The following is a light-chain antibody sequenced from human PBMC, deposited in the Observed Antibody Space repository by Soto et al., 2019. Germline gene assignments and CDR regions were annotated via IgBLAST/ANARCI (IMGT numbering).Light chain of an antibody. CDR2: GAS. V-gene: IGKV3-15*01. J-gene: IGKJ1*01. Sequence: EIVMTQSPGTLSVSPGEWATLSCRASQSVRTNLAGYQQKPGQPPRLVIYGASTRATGIPARFSGSGSGTEFTLTISSLQSEDFAVYYCQQYNNWPPWTFGQGTKVEI. CDR1: QSVRTN. CDR3: QQYNNWPPWT.